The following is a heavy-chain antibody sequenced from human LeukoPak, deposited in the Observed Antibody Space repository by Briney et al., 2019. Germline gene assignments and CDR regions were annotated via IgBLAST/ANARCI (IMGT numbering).Heavy chain of an antibody. Sequence: GGALRVSCAASGFTFSSYAMSWVRQAPGKGLEWVSYINISSNKIYYADSMKGRFITSRDNAKNSLYLQMNSLRDEDTAVYYCARSGLRFLELLDYWGQGTLVTVSS. CDR1: GFTFSSYA. V-gene: IGHV3-48*02. D-gene: IGHD3-3*01. CDR2: INISSNKI. CDR3: ARSGLRFLELLDY. J-gene: IGHJ4*02.